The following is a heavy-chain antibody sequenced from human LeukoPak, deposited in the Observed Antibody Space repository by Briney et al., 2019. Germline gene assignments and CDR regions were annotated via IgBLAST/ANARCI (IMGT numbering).Heavy chain of an antibody. CDR1: GASITSSSYC. CDR3: ARETDHFDVLTGGSWFDP. J-gene: IGHJ5*02. Sequence: SETLSLTCTVSGASITSSSYCWGWIRQPAGKGLEWIGRIYSSGSTNYNPSLKSRATMSVDTSKNQFSLKLSSVTAADTAVYYCARETDHFDVLTGGSWFDPWGQGTLVTVSS. CDR2: IYSSGST. D-gene: IGHD3-9*01. V-gene: IGHV4-39*07.